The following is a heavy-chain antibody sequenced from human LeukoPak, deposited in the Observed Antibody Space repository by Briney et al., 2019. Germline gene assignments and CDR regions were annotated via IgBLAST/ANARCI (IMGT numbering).Heavy chain of an antibody. J-gene: IGHJ4*02. D-gene: IGHD5-18*01. Sequence: SETLSLTCTVSGGTISSSSAYWGWIPQPPGKGLEWIGSIYYSKNTYYNPSLKSRVTISADTSKNQFSLTLGSVTAADMAVYYCARIEGYSYGGERYFDYWGQGTLVTVSS. CDR2: IYYSKNT. CDR1: GGTISSSSAY. V-gene: IGHV4-39*07. CDR3: ARIEGYSYGGERYFDY.